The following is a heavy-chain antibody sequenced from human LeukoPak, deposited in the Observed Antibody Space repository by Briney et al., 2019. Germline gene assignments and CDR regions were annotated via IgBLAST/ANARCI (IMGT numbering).Heavy chain of an antibody. Sequence: PSETLSLTCAVYGGSFSGYYWSWIRQPPGKGLEWIGEINHSGSTNYNPSLKSRVTISVDTSKNQFSLKLSSVTAADTAAYYCARLVPAATIYYYYYYMDVWGKGTTVTVSS. D-gene: IGHD2-2*01. CDR3: ARLVPAATIYYYYYYMDV. J-gene: IGHJ6*03. CDR2: INHSGST. V-gene: IGHV4-34*01. CDR1: GGSFSGYY.